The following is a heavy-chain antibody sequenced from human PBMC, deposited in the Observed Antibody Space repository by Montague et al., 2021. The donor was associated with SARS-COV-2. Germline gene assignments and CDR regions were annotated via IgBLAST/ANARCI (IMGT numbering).Heavy chain of an antibody. CDR1: GFTFDDHG. CDR3: ARVYASSSNFYFDL. V-gene: IGHV3-20*04. CDR2: INWNGGYK. J-gene: IGHJ2*01. D-gene: IGHD2-8*01. Sequence: SLSLSCSASGFTFDDHGMTWVRQAPGKGLEWVSGINWNGGYKHYXDSVRGRFTISRDNAKNSLYLQMNSLRAEDTALYYCARVYASSSNFYFDLWGRGTLVTVSS.